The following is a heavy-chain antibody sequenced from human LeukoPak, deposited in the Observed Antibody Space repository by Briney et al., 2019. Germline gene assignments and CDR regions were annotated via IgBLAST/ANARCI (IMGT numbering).Heavy chain of an antibody. J-gene: IGHJ5*02. CDR2: MNSNSGNT. CDR3: ARGSGHDGKDWFDP. CDR1: GHTFTNHD. V-gene: IGHV1-8*01. Sequence: ASVKVSCKASGHTFTNHDINWFRQATGQGLEWMGWMNSNSGNTGYAQKFQGRVTMTRNTSTRTAYMELSSLRSDDTAVYYCARGSGHDGKDWFDPWGQGTLVIVSS. D-gene: IGHD5-12*01.